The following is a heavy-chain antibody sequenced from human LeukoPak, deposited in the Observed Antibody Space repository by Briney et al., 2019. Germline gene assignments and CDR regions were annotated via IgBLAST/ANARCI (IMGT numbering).Heavy chain of an antibody. J-gene: IGHJ4*02. CDR2: IYHGGST. Sequence: PSETLSLTCTVSGYSISSGYYWGWIRQSPGKGLEWIGSIYHGGSTYYNPSLRSRVIVSVDTSKNHFSLKMSSVTAADTAVYYCARDLASCAGDCYSDGFDYWGQGTLITVSS. CDR3: ARDLASCAGDCYSDGFDY. V-gene: IGHV4-38-2*02. D-gene: IGHD2-21*02. CDR1: GYSISSGYY.